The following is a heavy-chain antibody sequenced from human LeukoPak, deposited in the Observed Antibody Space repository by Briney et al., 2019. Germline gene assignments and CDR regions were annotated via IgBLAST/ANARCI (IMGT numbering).Heavy chain of an antibody. Sequence: GGSLRLSCAASGFTFSSYAMSWVRQAPGKGLEWVSAISGSGDSTYYADSVKGRFTISRDNAKNTLYLQMNSLRAEDTAGYYCARDLTTGYCSGGSCYTTQAEGFDYWGQGTLVTVSS. CDR2: ISGSGDST. CDR1: GFTFSSYA. J-gene: IGHJ4*02. V-gene: IGHV3-23*01. D-gene: IGHD2-15*01. CDR3: ARDLTTGYCSGGSCYTTQAEGFDY.